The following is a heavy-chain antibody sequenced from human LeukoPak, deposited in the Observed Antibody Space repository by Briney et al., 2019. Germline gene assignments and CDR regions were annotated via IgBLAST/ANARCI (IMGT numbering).Heavy chain of an antibody. CDR3: ARHLRWTTLDY. V-gene: IGHV4-4*07. CDR1: GGSIRRYY. J-gene: IGHJ4*02. CDR2: IYTSGST. D-gene: IGHD3/OR15-3a*01. Sequence: PSETLSLTCTVSGGSIRRYYWSWIRQPAGKGLEWIGRIYTSGSTNYNPSLKSRVTMSVDTSKNQFSLKLSSVTAADTAVYYCARHLRWTTLDYWGQGTLVTVSS.